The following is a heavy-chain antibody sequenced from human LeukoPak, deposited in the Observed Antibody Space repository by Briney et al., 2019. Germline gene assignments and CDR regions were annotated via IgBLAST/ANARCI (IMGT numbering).Heavy chain of an antibody. CDR2: INPDSGDT. CDR3: ARIRTHVPIH. V-gene: IGHV1-2*02. CDR1: GYTFSGYF. J-gene: IGHJ4*02. Sequence: ASVKVSCKASGYTFSGYFLHWVRQAPGQGLEWMGWINPDSGDTNYAQNFQGRVTMTRDTSISTAYMELSSLRSDDTAVYYCARIRTHVPIHWGQGTLVTVSS.